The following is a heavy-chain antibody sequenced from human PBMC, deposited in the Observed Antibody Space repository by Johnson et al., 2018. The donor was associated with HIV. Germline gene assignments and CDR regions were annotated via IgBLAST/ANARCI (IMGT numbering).Heavy chain of an antibody. D-gene: IGHD5-24*01. V-gene: IGHV3-30*04. J-gene: IGHJ3*02. CDR3: AREGGDGYSPSAFDI. CDR2: ISYDGSDK. CDR1: GFTFSSYA. Sequence: QVQLVESGGGVVQPGRSLSLSCAASGFTFSSYAMNWVRQAPGKGLEWVAVISYDGSDKYYADSVKGRFTISRDNSKNTLYLQMNSLRAEDTAVYYCAREGGDGYSPSAFDIWGQGTMVTVSS.